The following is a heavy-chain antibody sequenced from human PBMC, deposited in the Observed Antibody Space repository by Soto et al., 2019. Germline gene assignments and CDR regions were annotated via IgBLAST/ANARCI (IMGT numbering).Heavy chain of an antibody. Sequence: GGSLRLSCAASGFTFDDYAMHWVRQAPGKGLEGVSGISWNSGSIGYADSVKSRFTISIDNAKNSLYLQMNSLRAEDTALYYCAKDIAGFQPGYFDYWGPGTLVTVSS. J-gene: IGHJ4*02. CDR2: ISWNSGSI. CDR1: GFTFDDYA. CDR3: AKDIAGFQPGYFDY. D-gene: IGHD2-2*01. V-gene: IGHV3-9*01.